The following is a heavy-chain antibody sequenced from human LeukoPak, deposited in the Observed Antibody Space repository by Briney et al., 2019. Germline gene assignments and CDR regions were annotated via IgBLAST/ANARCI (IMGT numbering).Heavy chain of an antibody. CDR2: IKSDGSDT. J-gene: IGHJ3*02. CDR1: GFSFSSYW. Sequence: PGGSLRLSCVASGFSFSSYWMHWVRQAPGQGLVWVSRIKSDGSDTTYADSVKGRFTISRDNGKNTLYQQMNSLRAEDTAVYYCARDKAYAFDIWGQGTRVTVSS. CDR3: ARDKAYAFDI. V-gene: IGHV3-74*01.